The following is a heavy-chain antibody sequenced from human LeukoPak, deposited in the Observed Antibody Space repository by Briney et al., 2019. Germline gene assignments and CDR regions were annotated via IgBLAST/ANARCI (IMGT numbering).Heavy chain of an antibody. D-gene: IGHD6-13*01. CDR3: ARDTPAASTRYFDC. CDR2: ISSSSSTI. Sequence: PGGSLRLSCAASAFIFSTYSMNWVRQAPGKGLEWISYISSSSSTIYYADSVKGRFTISRDNAKNSLYLQMNSLRAEDTAVYYCARDTPAASTRYFDCWGQGTLVTVSS. J-gene: IGHJ4*02. V-gene: IGHV3-48*04. CDR1: AFIFSTYS.